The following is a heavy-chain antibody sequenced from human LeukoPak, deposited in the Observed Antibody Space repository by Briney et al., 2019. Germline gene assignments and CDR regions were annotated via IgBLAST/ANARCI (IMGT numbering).Heavy chain of an antibody. V-gene: IGHV3-53*01. CDR1: GFTVSSNY. Sequence: GGSLRLSCAASGFTVSSNYMSWVRQAPGKGLEWVSVIYSGGSTYYADSVKGRFTISRDNSKNTLYLQMNSLRAEDAAVYYCVRGDYGDYTLFDYWGQGTLVTVSS. D-gene: IGHD4-17*01. CDR2: IYSGGST. CDR3: VRGDYGDYTLFDY. J-gene: IGHJ4*02.